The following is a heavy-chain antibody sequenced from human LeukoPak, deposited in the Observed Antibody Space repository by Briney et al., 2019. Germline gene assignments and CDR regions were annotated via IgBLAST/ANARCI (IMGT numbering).Heavy chain of an antibody. V-gene: IGHV3-23*01. J-gene: IGHJ6*03. D-gene: IGHD3-10*01. CDR3: AGGGFGEAYYYYYYMDV. CDR1: GFTFSSYS. Sequence: GGSLRLSCAASGFTFSSYSMNWVRQAPGKGLEWVSSIDYDGGSGHYADSVKGRFTISRDNSNNTLFLHLNSLRGEDTAVHYCAGGGFGEAYYYYYYMDVWGKGTTVTVSS. CDR2: IDYDGGSG.